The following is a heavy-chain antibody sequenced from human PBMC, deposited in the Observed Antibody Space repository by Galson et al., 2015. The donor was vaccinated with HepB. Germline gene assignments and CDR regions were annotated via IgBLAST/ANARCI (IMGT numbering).Heavy chain of an antibody. CDR3: ARARLYCSGGSCYLDY. J-gene: IGHJ4*02. D-gene: IGHD2-15*01. Sequence: SVKVSCKASGYTFTSYGISWVRQAPGQGLEWMGWISAYNGNTNYAQKLQGRVTMTTDTSTSTAYMELRSLRSDDTAVYYCARARLYCSGGSCYLDYWGQGTLVTVSS. CDR1: GYTFTSYG. V-gene: IGHV1-18*01. CDR2: ISAYNGNT.